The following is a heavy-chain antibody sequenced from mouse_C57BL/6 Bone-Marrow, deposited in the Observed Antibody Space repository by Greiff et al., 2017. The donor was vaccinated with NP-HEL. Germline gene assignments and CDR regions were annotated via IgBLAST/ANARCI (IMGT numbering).Heavy chain of an antibody. Sequence: EVKVEESGGDLVKPGGSLKLSCAASGFTFSSYGMSWVRQTPDKRLEWVATISSAGSCTYYPDNVKGRFTFSRDNAKNTPYLEMSRLKSEDTAEYDVARRGSYYAMDGWGQGTAVTVSS. CDR3: ARRGSYYAMDG. J-gene: IGHJ4*01. CDR1: GFTFSSYG. V-gene: IGHV5-6*02. CDR2: ISSAGSCT.